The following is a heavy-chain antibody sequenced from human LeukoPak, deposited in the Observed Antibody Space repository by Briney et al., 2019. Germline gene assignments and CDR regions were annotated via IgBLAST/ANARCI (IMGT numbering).Heavy chain of an antibody. V-gene: IGHV3-23*01. CDR3: AKGYKLWFGELLAFGTVDY. D-gene: IGHD3-10*01. J-gene: IGHJ4*02. Sequence: GGSLRLSCAASGFTFSSYAMSWVRQAPGKGLEWVSAISGSGGSTYYADSVKARFTISRDNSKNTLYLQINSLRAEDTAVYYCAKGYKLWFGELLAFGTVDYWGQGTLVTVSS. CDR2: ISGSGGST. CDR1: GFTFSSYA.